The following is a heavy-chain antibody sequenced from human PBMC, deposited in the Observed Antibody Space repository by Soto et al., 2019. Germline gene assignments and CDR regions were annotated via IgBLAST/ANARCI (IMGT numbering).Heavy chain of an antibody. CDR3: ARGRGRSIPWFDP. Sequence: EVQLVESGGGLVQPGGSLRLSCAASGFTFSSYWMHWVRQAPGKGLVWVSRINSDGSSTSYADSVKGRFTISRDNAKNRLYRQMNSLRAEDTAVYYCARGRGRSIPWFDPWGQGTLVTVSS. D-gene: IGHD2-21*01. CDR2: INSDGSST. J-gene: IGHJ5*02. CDR1: GFTFSSYW. V-gene: IGHV3-74*01.